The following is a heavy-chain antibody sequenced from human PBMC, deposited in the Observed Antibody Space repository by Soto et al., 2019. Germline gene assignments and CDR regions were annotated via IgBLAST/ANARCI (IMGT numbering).Heavy chain of an antibody. J-gene: IGHJ4*02. V-gene: IGHV1-18*01. D-gene: IGHD2-15*01. Sequence: ASVKVSCKASGGTFSSYAISWVRQAPGQGLEWMGWISAYNGTTNYAQKLQGRVTMTTDTSTSTAYMELRSLRSDDTAVYYCLVVVVVAATRDYFDYWGQGTLVTVSS. CDR3: LVVVVVAATRDYFDY. CDR2: ISAYNGTT. CDR1: GGTFSSYA.